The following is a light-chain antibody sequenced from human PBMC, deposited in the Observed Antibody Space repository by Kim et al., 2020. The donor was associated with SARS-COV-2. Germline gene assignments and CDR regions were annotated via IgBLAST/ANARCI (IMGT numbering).Light chain of an antibody. J-gene: IGLJ2*01. CDR1: VIGRES. Sequence: APGATATIPSGGNVIGRESVHWYQQRPGQAPTLLLYYDYKRPSGIPERFSGSTSGNTATLTISRVEAGDEADYHCQGWDFNRGLAIFGGGTQLTVL. CDR3: QGWDFNRGLAI. CDR2: YDY. V-gene: IGLV3-21*01.